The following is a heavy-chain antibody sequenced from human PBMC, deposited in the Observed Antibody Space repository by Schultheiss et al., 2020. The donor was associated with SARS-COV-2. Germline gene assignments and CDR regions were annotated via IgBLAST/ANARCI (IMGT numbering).Heavy chain of an antibody. J-gene: IGHJ3*02. CDR2: MNPNSGNR. Sequence: ASVKVSCKASGYTFTSYDINWVRQATGQGLEWMGWMNPNSGNRGYAQKFQGRVTMTRDTSNSTAYMELSRLRSDDTAVYYCAAGRSYCGGDCYGGDAFDIWGQGTMVTVSS. CDR3: AAGRSYCGGDCYGGDAFDI. CDR1: GYTFTSYD. D-gene: IGHD2-21*02. V-gene: IGHV1-8*01.